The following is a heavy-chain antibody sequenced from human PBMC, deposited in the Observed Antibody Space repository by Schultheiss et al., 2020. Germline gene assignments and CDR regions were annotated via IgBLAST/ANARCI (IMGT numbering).Heavy chain of an antibody. D-gene: IGHD3-10*01. CDR3: ARVKLMVRGLGWFDP. CDR2: ISSSSSYT. V-gene: IGHV3-21*04. J-gene: IGHJ5*02. Sequence: GGSLRLSCAASGFTFSTFGFNWVRQAPGKGLEWVSAISSSSSYTNYADSVKGRFTISRDNAKNSLYLQMNSLRAEDTAVYYCARVKLMVRGLGWFDPWGQGTLVTGSS. CDR1: GFTFSTFG.